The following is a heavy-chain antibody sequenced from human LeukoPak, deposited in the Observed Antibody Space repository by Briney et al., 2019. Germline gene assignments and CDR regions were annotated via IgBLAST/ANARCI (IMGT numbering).Heavy chain of an antibody. CDR3: ARVKPPYYYDSSGQPSFDP. CDR1: GYTFTSYG. Sequence: GASVKVSCKASGYTFTSYGISWVRQAPGQGLEWMGWISAYNGNTNYAQKLQGRVTMTTDTSTSTAYMELRSLRSDDTAVYYCARVKPPYYYDSSGQPSFDPWGQGTLVTVSS. V-gene: IGHV1-18*01. J-gene: IGHJ5*02. CDR2: ISAYNGNT. D-gene: IGHD3-22*01.